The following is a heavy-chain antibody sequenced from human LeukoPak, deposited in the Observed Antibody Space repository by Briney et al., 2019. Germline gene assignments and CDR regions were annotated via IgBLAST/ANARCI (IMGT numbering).Heavy chain of an antibody. J-gene: IGHJ4*02. CDR2: ISGSGDRI. CDR1: GFTFNDYY. CDR3: ARDHLAPATAPFDY. V-gene: IGHV3-11*01. Sequence: PGGSLRLSCAASGFTFNDYYMSWIRQAPGEGLEWISYISGSGDRIYYADSVKGRFTISRDNAKNSLYLQLNSLRAEDTAVYYCARDHLAPATAPFDYWGQGTLVTVSS. D-gene: IGHD2-2*01.